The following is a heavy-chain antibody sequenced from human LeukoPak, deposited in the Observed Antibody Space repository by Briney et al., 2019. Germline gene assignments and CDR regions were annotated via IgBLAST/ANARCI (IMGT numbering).Heavy chain of an antibody. CDR2: IWYDGSNY. Sequence: GGSLRLSCAASGFTFSSYGMHWVRQAPGKGREWVTSIWYDGSNYYYVDSVKGRFTISRDNSSNTLYLQMNSLRAEDTAVYYCAKEGSEEYNYGQGYYDYWGQETLVTVSS. CDR1: GFTFSSYG. J-gene: IGHJ4*02. CDR3: AKEGSEEYNYGQGYYDY. V-gene: IGHV3-30*02. D-gene: IGHD5-18*01.